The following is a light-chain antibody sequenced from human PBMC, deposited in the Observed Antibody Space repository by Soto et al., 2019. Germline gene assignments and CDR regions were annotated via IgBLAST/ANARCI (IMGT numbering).Light chain of an antibody. CDR1: QTSSRW. Sequence: DIQMTQCPPTLSGSGGDSVTLECRASQTSSRWVDGYQQRPGKAPQLLIFAASNLQRGVPSRFSGRGSGTDFTLTISSLQPEAFATYYCQQDDDYPCTFGEGTKVEI. J-gene: IGKJ4*01. V-gene: IGKV1-5*01. CDR3: QQDDDYPCT. CDR2: AAS.